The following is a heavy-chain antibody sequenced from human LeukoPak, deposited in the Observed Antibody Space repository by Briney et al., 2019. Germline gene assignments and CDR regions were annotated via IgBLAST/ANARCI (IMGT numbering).Heavy chain of an antibody. CDR2: IIPIFGTA. Sequence: SVKVSCKASGGTFSSYAISWVRQAPGQGLEWMGGIIPIFGTANYARKFQGRVTITADESTSTAYMELSSLRSEDTAVYYCARLSGSYYVGWFDPWGQGTLVTVSS. D-gene: IGHD1-26*01. V-gene: IGHV1-69*13. CDR1: GGTFSSYA. CDR3: ARLSGSYYVGWFDP. J-gene: IGHJ5*02.